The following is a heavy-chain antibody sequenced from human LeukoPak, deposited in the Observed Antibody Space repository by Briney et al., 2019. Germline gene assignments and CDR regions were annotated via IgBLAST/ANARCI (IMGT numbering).Heavy chain of an antibody. V-gene: IGHV3-30-3*01. CDR1: GFTFSSYA. Sequence: GGSLRLSCAASGFTFSSYAMHWIRQDPGKWLEWVAVISSDGSNKYYADSVKGRFTISRDNSKNTLYLQMNSLRAEDTAVYYCARDPRKAYYFDYWGQGTLVTVSS. J-gene: IGHJ4*02. CDR3: ARDPRKAYYFDY. CDR2: ISSDGSNK.